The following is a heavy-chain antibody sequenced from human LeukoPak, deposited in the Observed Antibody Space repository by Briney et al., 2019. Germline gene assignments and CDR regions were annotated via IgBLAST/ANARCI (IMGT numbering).Heavy chain of an antibody. CDR1: GGSFSGYY. CDR2: IYYSGST. V-gene: IGHV4-34*01. D-gene: IGHD6-13*01. CDR3: ARGGEQQLVLSAFDI. J-gene: IGHJ3*02. Sequence: SETLSLTCAVYGGSFSGYYWSWIRQPPGKGLEWIGSIYYSGSTYYNPSLKSRVTISVDTSKNQFSLKLSSVTAADTAVYYCARGGEQQLVLSAFDIWGQGTMVTVSS.